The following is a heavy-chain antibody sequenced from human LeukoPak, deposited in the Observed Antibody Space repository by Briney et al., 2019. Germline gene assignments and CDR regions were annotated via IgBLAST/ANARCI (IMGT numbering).Heavy chain of an antibody. CDR3: ASNWSDFDY. D-gene: IGHD1-1*01. Sequence: PSETLSLTCTVSGYSISTGHYWGWIRRPPGKGLEWIGSVYHGETTYYNPSLKTRLTVSVDTSKNQFSLRLSSVTAADTAVYYCASNWSDFDYWGQGILVTVSS. J-gene: IGHJ4*02. CDR1: GYSISTGHY. V-gene: IGHV4-38-2*02. CDR2: VYHGETT.